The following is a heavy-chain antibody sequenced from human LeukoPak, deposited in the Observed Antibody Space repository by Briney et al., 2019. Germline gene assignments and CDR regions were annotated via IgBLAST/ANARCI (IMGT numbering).Heavy chain of an antibody. CDR2: INHSGST. Sequence: PGGSLRLSCAASGFTFSSYAMSWVRQPPGKGLEWIGEINHSGSTNYNPSLKSRVTISVDTSKNQFSLKLSSVTAADTAVYYCARHRYYDFWSGYYRELDYWGQGTLVTVSS. D-gene: IGHD3-3*01. V-gene: IGHV4-34*01. CDR1: GFTFSSYA. CDR3: ARHRYYDFWSGYYRELDY. J-gene: IGHJ4*02.